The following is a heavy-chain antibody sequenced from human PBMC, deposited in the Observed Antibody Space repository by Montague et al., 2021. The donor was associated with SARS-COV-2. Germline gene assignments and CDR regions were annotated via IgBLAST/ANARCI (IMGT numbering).Heavy chain of an antibody. V-gene: IGHV5-51*01. Sequence: QSVAEVKTPGESLKISCKGSGYSFTSYWIGWVRQMPGKGLEWMGIIYPGDSDTRYSPSFQGQVTISADKYISTAYLQWSSLKASDTAMYYCARLTERGNIVVAVGSTPYMFFDYWGQGTLVTVSS. CDR1: GYSFTSYW. CDR3: ARLTERGNIVVAVGSTPYMFFDY. J-gene: IGHJ4*02. CDR2: IYPGDSDT. D-gene: IGHD2-15*01.